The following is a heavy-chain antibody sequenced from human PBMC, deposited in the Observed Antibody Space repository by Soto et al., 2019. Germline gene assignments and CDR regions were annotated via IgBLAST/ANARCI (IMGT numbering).Heavy chain of an antibody. CDR3: AKDIYELDAFHI. V-gene: IGHV3-30*18. D-gene: IGHD5-12*01. J-gene: IGHJ3*02. CDR2: ISSGGSET. CDR1: GLSSRTYG. Sequence: QVQLVESGGGVVPPGRSLRLSCAASGLSSRTYGMHWVRQAPGKGLEWVAAISSGGSETYYADSVKGRFTISRDNSKNTLYLQMNSVRAEDTAVYYCAKDIYELDAFHIWGQGTMVTVSS.